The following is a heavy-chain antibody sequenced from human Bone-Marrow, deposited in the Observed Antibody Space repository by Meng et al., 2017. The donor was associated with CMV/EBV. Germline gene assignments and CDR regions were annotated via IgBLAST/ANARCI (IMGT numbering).Heavy chain of an antibody. D-gene: IGHD2-2*01. Sequence: GESLKISCAASGFTFSSYGMHWVRQAPGKGLEWVAFIRYDGSNQNYADSVKGRFTISRDNSENTLYLQMNSLRAEDTAIYYCAKLGRDIVVAPTTSVVYWGQGTLVTVSS. CDR1: GFTFSSYG. CDR2: IRYDGSNQ. V-gene: IGHV3-30*02. CDR3: AKLGRDIVVAPTTSVVY. J-gene: IGHJ4*02.